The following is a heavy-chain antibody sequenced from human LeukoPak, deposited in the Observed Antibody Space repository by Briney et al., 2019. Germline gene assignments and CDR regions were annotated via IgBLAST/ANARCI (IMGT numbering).Heavy chain of an antibody. V-gene: IGHV1-2*02. J-gene: IGHJ4*02. CDR1: GYTFTGYY. CDR3: ARPTRYSSSWYRAEIFDY. Sequence: ASVKVSCKASGYTFTGYYMHWVRQAPGQGLEWMGWINPNSGGTNYAQKFQGRVTMTRDTSISTAYMELSRLRSDDTAVYYCARPTRYSSSWYRAEIFDYWGQGTLVTVSS. CDR2: INPNSGGT. D-gene: IGHD6-13*01.